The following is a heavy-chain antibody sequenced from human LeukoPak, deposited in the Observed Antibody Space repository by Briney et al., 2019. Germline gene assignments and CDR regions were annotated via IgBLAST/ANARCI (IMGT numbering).Heavy chain of an antibody. CDR1: GFTFSSYA. D-gene: IGHD1-26*01. CDR2: ISYEGSNE. V-gene: IGHV3-30*01. J-gene: IGHJ4*02. Sequence: GRSLRLSCAASGFTFSSYAMHWVRQAPGKGLEGVAVISYEGSNEYYADSVKGRFTISRDNSKNTLYLQMNSLRAEDTAVYYCARDGSGSYFDYWGRGTLVSVSS. CDR3: ARDGSGSYFDY.